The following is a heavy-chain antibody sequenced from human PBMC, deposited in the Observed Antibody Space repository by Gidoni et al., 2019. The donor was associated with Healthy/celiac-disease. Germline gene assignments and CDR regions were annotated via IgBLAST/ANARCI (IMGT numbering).Heavy chain of an antibody. V-gene: IGHV3-21*01. D-gene: IGHD3-3*01. CDR2: ISSRSSYI. CDR3: ARGGQGIFGVVTGSHYYYGMDV. J-gene: IGHJ6*02. Sequence: EVQLVESGGGLVKPGGSLRLSCAASGVTFIRYTMNWVRQAPGKGLEWVASISSRSSYIYYADSVKGRFTISRDNAKNSLYLQMNSLRAEDTAVYYCARGGQGIFGVVTGSHYYYGMDVWGQGTTVTVSS. CDR1: GVTFIRYT.